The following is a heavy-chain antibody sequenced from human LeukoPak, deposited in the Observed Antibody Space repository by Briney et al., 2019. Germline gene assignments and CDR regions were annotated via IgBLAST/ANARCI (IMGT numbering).Heavy chain of an antibody. D-gene: IGHD3-22*01. V-gene: IGHV1-2*02. CDR2: INPNSGGT. J-gene: IGHJ4*02. Sequence: GVSVKVSCKASGFTFTGYYIHWVRQAPGQGLEWMGWINPNSGGTNYARKFQGRVTMTRDTSISTAYMELSRLRSDDTAVYYCARLRYYSENNANNRFDYWGQGTLVTVSS. CDR3: ARLRYYSENNANNRFDY. CDR1: GFTFTGYY.